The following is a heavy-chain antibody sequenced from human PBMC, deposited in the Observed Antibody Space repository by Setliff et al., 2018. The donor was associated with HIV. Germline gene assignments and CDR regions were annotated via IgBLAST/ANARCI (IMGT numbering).Heavy chain of an antibody. D-gene: IGHD6-6*01. Sequence: PSEPALTCAVSAYSISSHYYWSWIRQPPRKRLEWIGELNASGSTNYNPSLKSRVTISVDTSKNQFSLRLSSVTAAETAVYYCARGTKLVWGRWFDPWGQGTLVTVSS. CDR2: LNASGST. V-gene: IGHV4-34*01. CDR3: ARGTKLVWGRWFDP. CDR1: AYSISSHYY. J-gene: IGHJ5*02.